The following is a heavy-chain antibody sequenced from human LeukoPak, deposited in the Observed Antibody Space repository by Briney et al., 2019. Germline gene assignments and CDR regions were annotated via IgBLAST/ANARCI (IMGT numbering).Heavy chain of an antibody. D-gene: IGHD1-1*01. CDR3: ARDRKTAGYYYGMDV. J-gene: IGHJ6*02. CDR2: ISGSGGST. CDR1: GFTFSSYA. Sequence: GGSLRLSCAASGFTFSSYAMSWVRQAPGKGLEWVSGISGSGGSTNYADSVKGRFTISRDNSKNTLYLQMNSLRAEDTAVYYCARDRKTAGYYYGMDVWGQGTTVTVSS. V-gene: IGHV3-23*01.